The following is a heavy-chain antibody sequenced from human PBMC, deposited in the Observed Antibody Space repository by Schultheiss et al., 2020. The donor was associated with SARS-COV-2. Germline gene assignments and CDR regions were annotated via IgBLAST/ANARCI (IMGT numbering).Heavy chain of an antibody. J-gene: IGHJ4*02. CDR1: GFTFSSYG. V-gene: IGHV3-33*01. Sequence: LSLTCAASGFTFSSYGMHWVRQAPGKGLEWVAVIWYDGSNKYYADSVKGRFTISRDNSKNTLYLQMNSLRAEDTAVYYCARDQSKYSSSWFGFDYWGQGTLVTVSS. CDR3: ARDQSKYSSSWFGFDY. D-gene: IGHD6-13*01. CDR2: IWYDGSNK.